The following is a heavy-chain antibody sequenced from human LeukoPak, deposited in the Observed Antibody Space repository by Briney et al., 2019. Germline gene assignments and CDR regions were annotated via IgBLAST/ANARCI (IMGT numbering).Heavy chain of an antibody. CDR2: ITTGSTYI. V-gene: IGHV3-21*01. CDR1: AFTFSDYT. D-gene: IGHD3-16*02. Sequence: PGGSLRLSCSASAFTFSDYTMIWVRQAPGKGLEWVSCITTGSTYIYYADSVRGRFTISRDNAKNSLYLQMTSLRAEDTAVYSCARHRTASDYWGQGTLVTVSS. J-gene: IGHJ4*02. CDR3: ARHRTASDY.